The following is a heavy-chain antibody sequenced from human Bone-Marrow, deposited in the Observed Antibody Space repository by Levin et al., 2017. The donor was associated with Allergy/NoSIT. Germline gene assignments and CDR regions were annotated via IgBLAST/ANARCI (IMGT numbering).Heavy chain of an antibody. CDR3: ARDCTPLRPFDI. V-gene: IGHV3-30-3*01. J-gene: IGHJ3*02. D-gene: IGHD2-8*01. Sequence: GESLKISCAASGFTFSSYAMHWVRQAPGKGLEWVAVISYDGSNKYYADSVKGRFTISRDNSKNTLYLQMNSLRAEDTAVYYCARDCTPLRPFDIWGQGTMVTVSS. CDR2: ISYDGSNK. CDR1: GFTFSSYA.